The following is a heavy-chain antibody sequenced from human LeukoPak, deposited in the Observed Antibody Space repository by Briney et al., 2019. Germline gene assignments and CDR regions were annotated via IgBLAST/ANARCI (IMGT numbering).Heavy chain of an antibody. Sequence: PSEALSLTCTVSGGSISSYYWSWIRQPPGKGLEWIGEINHSGSTNYNPSLKSRVTISVDTSKNQFSLKLSSVTAADTAVYYCARGSGDDSSGYYRDYWGQGTLVTVSS. CDR2: INHSGST. D-gene: IGHD3-22*01. CDR1: GGSISSYY. J-gene: IGHJ4*02. CDR3: ARGSGDDSSGYYRDY. V-gene: IGHV4-34*01.